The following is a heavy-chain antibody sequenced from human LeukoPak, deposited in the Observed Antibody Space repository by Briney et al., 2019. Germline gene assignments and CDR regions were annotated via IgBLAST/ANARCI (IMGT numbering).Heavy chain of an antibody. CDR2: IIPIFGTA. CDR1: GGSFSNYA. J-gene: IGHJ5*02. D-gene: IGHD3-16*02. CDR3: ARDNNDYVWGSYRYGFDP. Sequence: SVKVSCKASGGSFSNYAISWVRQAPGQGLEWMGGIIPIFGTANYAQKFRGRVTITADKSTSTAYMDLTSLKSEDTAVYYCARDNNDYVWGSYRYGFDPWGQGTLVTVSS. V-gene: IGHV1-69*06.